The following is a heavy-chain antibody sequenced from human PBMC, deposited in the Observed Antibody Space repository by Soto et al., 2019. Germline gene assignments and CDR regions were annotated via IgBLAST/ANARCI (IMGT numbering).Heavy chain of an antibody. D-gene: IGHD3-16*01. V-gene: IGHV3-21*01. CDR3: ARDLGLLKSLFDY. Sequence: PGGSLRLSCLASGFSFNSFNMNWIRRAPGRCLEWVASISVSGDNIYYGDSVQGRVTISRDNSKRSVFLDLSSLRVEDTAVYYCARDLGLLKSLFDYWGQGXLVTVYS. J-gene: IGHJ4*02. CDR1: GFSFNSFN. CDR2: ISVSGDNI.